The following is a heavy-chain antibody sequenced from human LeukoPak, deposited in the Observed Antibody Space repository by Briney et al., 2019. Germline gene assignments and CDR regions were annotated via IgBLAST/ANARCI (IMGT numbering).Heavy chain of an antibody. J-gene: IGHJ6*02. CDR3: AGAGDNDFWSGHYYGMDV. D-gene: IGHD3-3*01. V-gene: IGHV4-59*01. CDR2: IYYSGST. CDR1: GGSISSYY. Sequence: SETLSLTCTVSGGSISSYYWSWIRQPPGKGLEWIGYIYYSGSTNYNPSLKSRVTISVDTSKNQFSLKLSSVTAADTAVYYCAGAGDNDFWSGHYYGMDVWGQGTTVTVSS.